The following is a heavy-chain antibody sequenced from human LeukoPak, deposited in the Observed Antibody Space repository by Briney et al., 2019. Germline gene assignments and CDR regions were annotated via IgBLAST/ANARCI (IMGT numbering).Heavy chain of an antibody. CDR2: IYSGGSR. CDR1: GFTVSSNY. Sequence: GGSLRLSCAASGFTVSSNYMSWVRQAPGKGLEWVSVIYSGGSRYYADSVKGRFTISRDNSKNTMYLQMNSLRAEDTAVYYCARVKYGSGSPIYYYYYMDVWGKGTTVTISS. CDR3: ARVKYGSGSPIYYYYYMDV. D-gene: IGHD3-10*01. J-gene: IGHJ6*03. V-gene: IGHV3-53*01.